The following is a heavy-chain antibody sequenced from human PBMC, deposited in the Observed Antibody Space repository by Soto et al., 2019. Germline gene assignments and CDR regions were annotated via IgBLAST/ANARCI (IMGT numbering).Heavy chain of an antibody. V-gene: IGHV1-18*01. D-gene: IGHD4-17*01. CDR3: ARGWSVWTVNTWRWFDP. CDR1: GYTFTSYG. J-gene: IGHJ5*02. Sequence: QVQLVQSGAEVKKPGASVKVSCKASGYTFTSYGISWVRQAPGQGLEWMGWISAYNGNTNYAQKLQGRVTMTTDTSTSRAYMERRRLRSDDTAVYYCARGWSVWTVNTWRWFDPWGQGTLVTVSS. CDR2: ISAYNGNT.